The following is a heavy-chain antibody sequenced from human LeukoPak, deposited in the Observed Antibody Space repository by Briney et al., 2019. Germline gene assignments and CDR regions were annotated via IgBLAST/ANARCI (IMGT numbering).Heavy chain of an antibody. J-gene: IGHJ4*02. CDR3: AARPLMPPRFDD. D-gene: IGHD2-2*01. Sequence: PGGSLRLSCAASGFTLSDYYMSWVRQAPGKGLQWVSAISGGGASAYYADSVKGRFTISRDNSKSTLYLQMDSLRAEDTAIYYCAARPLMPPRFDDWGQGTLVTVSS. V-gene: IGHV3-23*01. CDR1: GFTLSDYY. CDR2: ISGGGASA.